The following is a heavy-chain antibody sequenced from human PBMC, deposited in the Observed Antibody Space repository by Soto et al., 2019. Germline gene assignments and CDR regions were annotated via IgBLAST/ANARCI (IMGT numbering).Heavy chain of an antibody. CDR2: INPNSGGT. CDR3: ARVLGSSLRLLNNYGMEL. CDR1: GYTFTGYY. D-gene: IGHD6-13*01. Sequence: ASVKVSCKASGYTFTGYYMHWVRQAPGQGLEWMGWINPNSGGTNYAQKFQGRVTMTRDTSISTAYMELSRLRSDDTAVYYCARVLGSSLRLLNNYGMELLGQGTTVIVSS. J-gene: IGHJ6*01. V-gene: IGHV1-2*02.